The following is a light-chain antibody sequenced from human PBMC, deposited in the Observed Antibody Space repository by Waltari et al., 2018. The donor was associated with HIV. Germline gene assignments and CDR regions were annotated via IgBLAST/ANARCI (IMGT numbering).Light chain of an antibody. J-gene: IGLJ3*02. CDR1: KLGDKF. V-gene: IGLV3-1*01. Sequence: SSELTQPPSVSVSPGQTASVTCSGDKLGDKFVFWYQQKPGQSPELFIFQDTTRPSGIPERVSGSNSGNTATLTISGTQAVDEADYYCQAWDSTSGVFGGGTMLTVL. CDR3: QAWDSTSGV. CDR2: QDT.